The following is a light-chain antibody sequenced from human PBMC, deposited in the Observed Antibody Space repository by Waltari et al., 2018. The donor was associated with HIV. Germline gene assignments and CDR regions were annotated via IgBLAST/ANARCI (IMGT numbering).Light chain of an antibody. V-gene: IGLV1-44*01. CDR3: AAWDDSLNGWV. CDR2: TNN. Sequence: QSVLTQPPSASGTPGQRVTISCSGSSSNIGSNTVNWYHQLPGTAPKLLSYTNNQRASGVPGRFSGSKSGTSASLAISGLQSEDEADYYCAAWDDSLNGWVFGGGTKLTVL. J-gene: IGLJ3*02. CDR1: SSNIGSNT.